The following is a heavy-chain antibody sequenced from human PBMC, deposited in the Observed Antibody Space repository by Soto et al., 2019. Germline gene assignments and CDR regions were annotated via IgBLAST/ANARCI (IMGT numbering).Heavy chain of an antibody. J-gene: IGHJ6*03. D-gene: IGHD3-10*01. CDR3: ARHAMGYYYGSGSDYYYYMDV. V-gene: IGHV5-51*01. CDR2: IYPGDSDT. CDR1: GYSFTSYW. Sequence: GESLKISCKGSGYSFTSYWIGWVRQMPGKGLEWMGIIYPGDSDTRYSPSFQGQVTIPADKSISTAYLQWSSLKASDTAMYYCARHAMGYYYGSGSDYYYYMDVWGKGTTVTVSS.